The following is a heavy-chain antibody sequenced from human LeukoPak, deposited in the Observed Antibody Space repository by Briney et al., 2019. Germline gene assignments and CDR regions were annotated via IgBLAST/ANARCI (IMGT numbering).Heavy chain of an antibody. Sequence: GGSLRLSCAASGFTFSSYAMHWVRQAPGKGLEWVAVISYDGSNKYYADSVKGRFTISRDNSKNTLYLQMNSLRAEDTAVYYCARASPSRWELLGDAFDIWGQGTMVTVSS. J-gene: IGHJ3*02. D-gene: IGHD1-26*01. CDR3: ARASPSRWELLGDAFDI. V-gene: IGHV3-30-3*01. CDR2: ISYDGSNK. CDR1: GFTFSSYA.